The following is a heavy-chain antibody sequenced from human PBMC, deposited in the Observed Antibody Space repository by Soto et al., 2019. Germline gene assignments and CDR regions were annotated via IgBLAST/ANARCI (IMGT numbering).Heavy chain of an antibody. V-gene: IGHV1-8*01. Sequence: QVQLVQSGAEVKKPGASVKVSCKASGYTFTSYDINWVRQATGQGLEWMGWMNPNSGNTGYGQKFHGRVTMTGNTAKSTAYMDQSSLRTEDTDVYYCARSESRWLLSTRRGDFDTWGQGKMDSVSS. D-gene: IGHD3-3*01. CDR3: ARSESRWLLSTRRGDFDT. CDR1: GYTFTSYD. CDR2: MNPNSGNT. J-gene: IGHJ3*02.